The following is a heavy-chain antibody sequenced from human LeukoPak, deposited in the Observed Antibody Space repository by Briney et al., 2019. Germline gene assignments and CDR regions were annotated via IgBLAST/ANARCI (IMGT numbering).Heavy chain of an antibody. CDR1: GYTFTSYG. CDR2: ISAYNGNT. J-gene: IGHJ3*02. Sequence: ASVKVSCKASGYTFTSYGISWVRQAPGQGLEWMGWISAYNGNTNYAQKLQGRVTMTTDTSTSTACMELRNLRSDDTAVYYCAREKKAAADDAFDIWGQGTMVTVSS. V-gene: IGHV1-18*01. D-gene: IGHD6-13*01. CDR3: AREKKAAADDAFDI.